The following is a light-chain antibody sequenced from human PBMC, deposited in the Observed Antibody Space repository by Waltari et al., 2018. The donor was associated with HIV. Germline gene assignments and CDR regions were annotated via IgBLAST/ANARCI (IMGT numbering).Light chain of an antibody. J-gene: IGKJ2*01. Sequence: EIVMTQSPATLSVSPGERATLSCRASQSVSSNLAWYQQKPGRAPRLLIYGASTRATGIPARFGGSGSGTEFTLTISSLQSEDFAVYYCQQFNNWPYTFGQGTKLEIK. CDR2: GAS. V-gene: IGKV3-15*01. CDR3: QQFNNWPYT. CDR1: QSVSSN.